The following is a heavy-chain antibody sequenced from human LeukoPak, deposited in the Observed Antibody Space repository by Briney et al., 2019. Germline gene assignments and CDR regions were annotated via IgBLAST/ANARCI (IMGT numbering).Heavy chain of an antibody. J-gene: IGHJ5*02. CDR3: ARRGIWDLQIGNWFDP. Sequence: SETLSLTCTVSGGSIDTGSYYWSWIRQPAGKGLEWIGHIYTNGRTNYNPSLKSRATISPDTSKNQYSLRLTSVTAADTAVYYCARRGIWDLQIGNWFDPWGQGILVTVSS. CDR2: IYTNGRT. V-gene: IGHV4-61*09. CDR1: GGSIDTGSYY. D-gene: IGHD3-16*01.